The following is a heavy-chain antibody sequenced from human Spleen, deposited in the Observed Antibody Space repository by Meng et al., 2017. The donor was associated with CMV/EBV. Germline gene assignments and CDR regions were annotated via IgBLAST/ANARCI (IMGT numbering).Heavy chain of an antibody. CDR1: GGTFSSYA. CDR2: IIPIFGTA. V-gene: IGHV1-69*05. CDR3: ARIGICSGAGCYTGDYSSRHFDY. Sequence: SVKVSCKASGGTFSSYAISWVRQAPGQGLEWMGGIIPIFGTANYAQKFQGRVTITTNESTSTAYMELSSLRSEDTAVYYCARIGICSGAGCYTGDYSSRHFDYWGQGTLVTVSS. D-gene: IGHD2-15*01. J-gene: IGHJ4*02.